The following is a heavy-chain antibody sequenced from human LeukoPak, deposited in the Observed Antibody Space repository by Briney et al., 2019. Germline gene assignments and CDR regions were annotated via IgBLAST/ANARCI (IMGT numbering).Heavy chain of an antibody. D-gene: IGHD5-12*01. Sequence: PSETLSLTCTVSGDSISSGDYYWNWIRQPAGKTLEWIGRIYTSGTTNYNPSLKSRVTVSVDTSNNQFSLKLSSVTAADTAVYYCARLLYSGYYFDYWGQGTLVTVSS. CDR3: ARLLYSGYYFDY. V-gene: IGHV4-61*02. CDR2: IYTSGTT. CDR1: GDSISSGDYY. J-gene: IGHJ4*02.